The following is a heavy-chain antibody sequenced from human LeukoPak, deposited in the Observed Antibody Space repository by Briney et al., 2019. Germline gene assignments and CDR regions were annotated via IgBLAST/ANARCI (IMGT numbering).Heavy chain of an antibody. V-gene: IGHV4-39*01. CDR3: ARLDAYSSGWYEALYYFDY. J-gene: IGHJ4*02. CDR1: GCSISSSSYY. Sequence: SETLSLTCTVSGCSISSSSYYWGWIRQPPGKGLEWIGSIYYSGSTYYNPSLKSRVTISVDTSKNQFSLKLSSVTAADTAVYYCARLDAYSSGWYEALYYFDYWGQGTLVTVSS. CDR2: IYYSGST. D-gene: IGHD6-19*01.